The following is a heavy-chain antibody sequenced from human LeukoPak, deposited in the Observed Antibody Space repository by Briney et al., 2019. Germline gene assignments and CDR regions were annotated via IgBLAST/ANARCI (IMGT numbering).Heavy chain of an antibody. CDR3: ARISRGLYGSGSNYYGMDV. Sequence: PGGSLRLSCAASGFTFSSYWMSWVRQAPGKGLEWVANIKRDGSEKYYVDSVKGRFTISRDNAKNSLYLQMNSLRAEDTAVYYCARISRGLYGSGSNYYGMDVWGKGTTVTVSS. CDR1: GFTFSSYW. V-gene: IGHV3-7*03. CDR2: IKRDGSEK. J-gene: IGHJ6*04. D-gene: IGHD3-10*01.